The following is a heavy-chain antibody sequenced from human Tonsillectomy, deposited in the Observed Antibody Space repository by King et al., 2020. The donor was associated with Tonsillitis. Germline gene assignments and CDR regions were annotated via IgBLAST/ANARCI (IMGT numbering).Heavy chain of an antibody. CDR3: AKRSVLRFLEWLLYGGYFDY. Sequence: VQLVESGGGLVQPGGSLRLSCAASGFTFSSYAMSWVRQAPGKGLEWVSAISGSGGSTYYADSVKGRFTISRDNSKTTLYLQMNSLRAEDTAVYYCAKRSVLRFLEWLLYGGYFDYWGQGTLVTVSS. CDR2: ISGSGGST. J-gene: IGHJ4*02. V-gene: IGHV3-23*04. D-gene: IGHD3-3*01. CDR1: GFTFSSYA.